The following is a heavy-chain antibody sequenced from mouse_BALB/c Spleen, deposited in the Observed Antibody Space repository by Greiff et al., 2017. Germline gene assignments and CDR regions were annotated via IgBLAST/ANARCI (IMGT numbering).Heavy chain of an antibody. CDR2: INPSSGYT. J-gene: IGHJ4*01. CDR1: GYTFTSYT. Sequence: QVQLQQSAAELARPGASVKMSCKASGYTFTSYTMHWVKQRPGQGLEWIGYINPSSGYTEYNQKFKDKTTLTADKSSSTAYMQLSSLTSEDSAVYYCARSLYGNAYAMDYWGQGTSVTVSS. D-gene: IGHD2-1*01. V-gene: IGHV1-4*02. CDR3: ARSLYGNAYAMDY.